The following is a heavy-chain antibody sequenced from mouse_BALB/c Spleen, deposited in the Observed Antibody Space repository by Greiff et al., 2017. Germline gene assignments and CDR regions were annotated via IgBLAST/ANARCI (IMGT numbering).Heavy chain of an antibody. CDR1: GFNIKDTY. V-gene: IGHV14-3*02. D-gene: IGHD2-4*01. CDR3: ARGITGFAY. CDR2: IDPANGNT. J-gene: IGHJ3*01. Sequence: VHVKQSGAELVKPGASVKLSCTASGFNIKDTYMHWVKQRPEQGLEWIGRIDPANGNTKYDPKFQGKATITADTSSNTAYLQLSSLTSEDTAVYYCARGITGFAYWGQGTLVTVSA.